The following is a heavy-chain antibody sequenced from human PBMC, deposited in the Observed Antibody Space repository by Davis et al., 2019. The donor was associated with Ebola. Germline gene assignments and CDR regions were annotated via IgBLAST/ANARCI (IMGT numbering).Heavy chain of an antibody. D-gene: IGHD4-17*01. CDR1: GFTFSSYS. V-gene: IGHV3-21*01. CDR2: ISSSSSYI. Sequence: GESLKISCAASGFTFSSYSMNWVRQAPGKGLEWVPSISSSSSYIYYADSVKGRFTISRDNSKNTVYFQMNSLRAEDTAVYYCARAYGDYGLDYWGQGTLVTVSS. CDR3: ARAYGDYGLDY. J-gene: IGHJ4*02.